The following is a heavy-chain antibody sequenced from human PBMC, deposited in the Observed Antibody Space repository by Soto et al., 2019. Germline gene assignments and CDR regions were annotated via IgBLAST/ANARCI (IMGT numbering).Heavy chain of an antibody. J-gene: IGHJ4*02. Sequence: SETLSLTCAVYGGSFSGYYWSRIRQTPGKGLERIGENKHSGGSNYKPSLKSRVTITVDTSKNQFSLKLSSVTAADTAVYYCARDDFDCGGLPRIFDYWGQGTLVTVSS. CDR3: ARDDFDCGGLPRIFDY. CDR1: GGSFSGYY. V-gene: IGHV4-34*01. CDR2: NKHSGGS. D-gene: IGHD3-9*01.